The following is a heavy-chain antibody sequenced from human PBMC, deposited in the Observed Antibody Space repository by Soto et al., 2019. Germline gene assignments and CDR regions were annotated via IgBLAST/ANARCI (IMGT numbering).Heavy chain of an antibody. V-gene: IGHV3-23*01. CDR3: AQGSAAGTIGHFQL. D-gene: IGHD6-13*01. CDR1: GFTFSSYA. Sequence: EVQLLESGGGLVQPGGSLRLSCVASGFTFSSYAMNWVRQAPGKGLEWVSVISGSGGTTYYADSVKGRFTISRDNSKNPLYLQMNSLRAEDAAVYYCAQGSAAGTIGHFQLWGQGTLVIVSS. CDR2: ISGSGGTT. J-gene: IGHJ1*01.